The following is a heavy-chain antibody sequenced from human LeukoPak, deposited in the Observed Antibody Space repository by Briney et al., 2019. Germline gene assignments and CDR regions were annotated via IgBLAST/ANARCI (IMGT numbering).Heavy chain of an antibody. CDR3: ARDGAHSSSWYYFDY. J-gene: IGHJ4*02. V-gene: IGHV4-31*03. D-gene: IGHD6-13*01. CDR1: GGSISSGGYY. CDR2: IYYSGST. Sequence: PSETLSLTCTVSGGSISSGGYYWSWIRQHPGKGLAWVGYIYYSGSTYYNPSLKSRVTISVDTSKNQFSLKLSSVTAADTAVYYCARDGAHSSSWYYFDYWGQGTLVTVSS.